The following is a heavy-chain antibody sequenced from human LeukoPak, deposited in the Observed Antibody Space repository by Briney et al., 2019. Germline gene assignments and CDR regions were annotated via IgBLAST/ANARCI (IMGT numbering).Heavy chain of an antibody. Sequence: HRASVKVSCKAPGYTLSELSIHWVRQPSGKGLEWMGAFDPEDGETIYAQKFQGRVTMTEDTSTDTAYMELSSLRSEDTAVYYCATSWVTKVVPAAMGFLGNWGQGTLVTVSS. CDR2: FDPEDGET. J-gene: IGHJ4*02. V-gene: IGHV1-24*01. CDR3: ATSWVTKVVPAAMGFLGN. D-gene: IGHD2-2*01. CDR1: GYTLSELS.